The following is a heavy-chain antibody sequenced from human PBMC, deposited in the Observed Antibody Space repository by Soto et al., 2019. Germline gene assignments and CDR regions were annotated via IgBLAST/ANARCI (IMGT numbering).Heavy chain of an antibody. CDR2: IYYSGST. V-gene: IGHV4-39*01. D-gene: IGHD2-2*01. Sequence: SETLSLTCTVSGGSISSSSYYWGWIRQPPGKGLEWIGSIYYSGSTYYNPSLKSRVTISVDTSKNQFSLKLSSVTAADTAVYYCAGQFEEYQLRTGGWFDPWGQGTLVTVSS. J-gene: IGHJ5*02. CDR1: GGSISSSSYY. CDR3: AGQFEEYQLRTGGWFDP.